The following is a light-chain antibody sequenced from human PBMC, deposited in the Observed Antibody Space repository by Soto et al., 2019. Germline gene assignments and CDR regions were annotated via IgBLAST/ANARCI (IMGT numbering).Light chain of an antibody. Sequence: DIQMTQSPSSVSASVGDRVTITCRASHVISSWLAWYQQKPGKAPKLLIYAASRLQSGVPSRFSGSESGADFTLTISSLQTEDVATYYWQQTNNFPYTFGQGTKLEIK. V-gene: IGKV1-12*01. CDR2: AAS. CDR1: HVISSW. CDR3: QQTNNFPYT. J-gene: IGKJ2*01.